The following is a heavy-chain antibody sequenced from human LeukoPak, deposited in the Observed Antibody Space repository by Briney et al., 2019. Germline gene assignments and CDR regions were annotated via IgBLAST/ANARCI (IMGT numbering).Heavy chain of an antibody. CDR3: AVYCSGGSCYLRGAFDI. V-gene: IGHV5-51*01. D-gene: IGHD2-15*01. Sequence: RGESLKISCKGSGYSFTSYWIGWVRQMPGKGLEWMGIIYPGDSDTRYSPSFQGQVTISADKSISTAYLQWSSLKASDTAMYYCAVYCSGGSCYLRGAFDIWGQGTMVTVSS. CDR1: GYSFTSYW. CDR2: IYPGDSDT. J-gene: IGHJ3*02.